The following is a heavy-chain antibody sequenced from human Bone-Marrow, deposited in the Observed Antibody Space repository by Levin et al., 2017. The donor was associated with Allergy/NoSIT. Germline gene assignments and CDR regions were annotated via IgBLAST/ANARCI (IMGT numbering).Heavy chain of an antibody. Sequence: GESLKISCKASGYTFTAYYIHWVRQAPGQGLEWMGWISPNSGGPNYAQKFQGRVTVTRDTSIGTVYLELARLRSDDTAVYYCARIGYDSSGYYYKAFDIWGQGTMVIVSS. J-gene: IGHJ3*02. CDR3: ARIGYDSSGYYYKAFDI. V-gene: IGHV1-2*02. CDR2: ISPNSGGP. D-gene: IGHD3-22*01. CDR1: GYTFTAYY.